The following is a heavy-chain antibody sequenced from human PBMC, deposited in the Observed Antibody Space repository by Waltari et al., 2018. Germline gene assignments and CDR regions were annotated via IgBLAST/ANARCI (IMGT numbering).Heavy chain of an antibody. V-gene: IGHV3-64*07. CDR2: ISSNGGST. J-gene: IGHJ4*02. Sequence: EVQLVESGGGLVQPGGSLRLSCAASGFTFSSYAMHWDRQAPGKGLEYVSAISSNGGSTYYADSVKGRFTISRDNSKNTLYLQMGSLRAEDMAVYYCAREGAATVTTGGVFDYWGQGTLVTVSS. D-gene: IGHD4-17*01. CDR1: GFTFSSYA. CDR3: AREGAATVTTGGVFDY.